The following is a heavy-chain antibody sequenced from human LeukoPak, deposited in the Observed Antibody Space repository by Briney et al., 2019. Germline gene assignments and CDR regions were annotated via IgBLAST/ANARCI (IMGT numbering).Heavy chain of an antibody. CDR3: AKDRGYGASYWYFDL. V-gene: IGHV3-23*01. D-gene: IGHD5-12*01. CDR2: ISGSGGST. CDR1: GFTFSSYA. J-gene: IGHJ2*01. Sequence: PGGSLRLSCAASGFTFSSYAMSWVRQAPGKGLEWVSAISGSGGSTYYADSVKGRFTISRDNSKNTLYLQMNSLRAEDTAVYYCAKDRGYGASYWYFDLWRRGTLVTVSS.